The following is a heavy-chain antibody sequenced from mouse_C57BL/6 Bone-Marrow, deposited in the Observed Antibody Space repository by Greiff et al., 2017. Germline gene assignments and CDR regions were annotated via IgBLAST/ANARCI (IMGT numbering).Heavy chain of an antibody. CDR1: GYTFTSYW. V-gene: IGHV1-69*01. CDR2: IDPSDSYT. D-gene: IGHD2-1*01. J-gene: IGHJ4*01. CDR3: ARWVDGNGDY. Sequence: QVQLQQSGAELVMPGASVKLSCKASGYTFTSYWMHWVKQRPGQGLEWIGEIDPSDSYTNYNQKFKGKYTLTVDKSSSTAYMQLSSLTSEDSAVYYCARWVDGNGDYWGQGTSVTVSS.